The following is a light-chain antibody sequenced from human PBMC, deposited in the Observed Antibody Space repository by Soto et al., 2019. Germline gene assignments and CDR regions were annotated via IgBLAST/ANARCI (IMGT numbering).Light chain of an antibody. Sequence: EIVMTQSPGTLSVSPGERATLSCRASQSVSSNLAWYQQKPGQAPRLLIYGASTRATGIPARFSGSGSGTEFTLTISSLQSEDSAVYYCHQYITWPQTFGQGTKVEIK. J-gene: IGKJ1*01. CDR3: HQYITWPQT. CDR1: QSVSSN. CDR2: GAS. V-gene: IGKV3-15*01.